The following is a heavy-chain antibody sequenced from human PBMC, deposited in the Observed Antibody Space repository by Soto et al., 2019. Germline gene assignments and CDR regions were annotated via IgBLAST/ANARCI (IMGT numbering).Heavy chain of an antibody. CDR3: ARLQWFGGYYYYYYGMDV. CDR2: IYPGDSDT. Sequence: PGESLKISCKGSGYSFTSYWIGWVRQMPGKGLEWMGIIYPGDSDTRYSPSFQGQVTISADKSISTAYLQWSSLKASDTAMYYCARLQWFGGYYYYYYGMDVWGQGTTVTVSS. J-gene: IGHJ6*02. CDR1: GYSFTSYW. D-gene: IGHD3-10*01. V-gene: IGHV5-51*01.